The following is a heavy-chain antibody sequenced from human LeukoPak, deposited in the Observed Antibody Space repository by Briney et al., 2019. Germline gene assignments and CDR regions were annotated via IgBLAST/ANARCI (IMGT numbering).Heavy chain of an antibody. D-gene: IGHD2-2*01. CDR2: IYYSGST. V-gene: IGHV4-39*01. Sequence: SETLSLTCSVSGDSISTSSSYWGWIRQPPGKGLEWIGSIYYSGSTYYNTSLKSRVTISVDTSKNQFSLKLNSVTAADTAVYYCAGFCSTSCYVNDWFDPWGQGTLVTVSS. CDR3: AGFCSTSCYVNDWFDP. CDR1: GDSISTSSSY. J-gene: IGHJ5*02.